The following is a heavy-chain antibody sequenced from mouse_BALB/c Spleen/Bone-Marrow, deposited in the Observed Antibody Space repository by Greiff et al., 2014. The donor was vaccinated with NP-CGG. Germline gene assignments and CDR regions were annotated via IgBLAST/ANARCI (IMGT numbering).Heavy chain of an antibody. J-gene: IGHJ3*01. V-gene: IGHV14-3*02. CDR2: IDPANGNT. CDR1: GFNIKDTY. CDR3: ATYYYGSSWGFAY. D-gene: IGHD1-1*01. Sequence: EVQLQQSGAELVKPGASVKLSCTASGFNIKDTYMHWVQQRPEQGLEWIGRIDPANGNTKYDPKLQGKATITADTSTNTAYLQLSSLTAEDTAVYYCATYYYGSSWGFAYWGQGTLVTVAA.